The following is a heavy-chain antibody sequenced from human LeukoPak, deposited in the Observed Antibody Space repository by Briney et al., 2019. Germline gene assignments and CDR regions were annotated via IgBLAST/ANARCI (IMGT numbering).Heavy chain of an antibody. CDR2: IYYSGST. V-gene: IGHV4-59*01. CDR1: GGSISSYY. Sequence: SETLSLTCTVSGGSISSYYWSWIRQPPGKGLERIGYIYYSGSTNYNPPLKSRVTISVDTSKDQFSLKLSSVTAADTAVYYCARTSGDAFDIWGQGTMVTVSS. CDR3: ARTSGDAFDI. J-gene: IGHJ3*02.